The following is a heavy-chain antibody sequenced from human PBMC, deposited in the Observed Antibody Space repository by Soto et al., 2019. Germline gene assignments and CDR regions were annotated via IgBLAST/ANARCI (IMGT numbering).Heavy chain of an antibody. CDR3: ARDRSTRDTGPPGMDV. V-gene: IGHV1-18*01. Sequence: QIQVVQSGPEVREPAASVEVSCKASGYTFARYAFSWVRQAPGQGPEWMGWISASNNNIHYAQKFEGRVTMFTDTSTNTAYMQLRSLTSDDTAFYYCARDRSTRDTGPPGMDVWGQGTSVTVSS. D-gene: IGHD1-1*01. J-gene: IGHJ6*02. CDR2: ISASNNNI. CDR1: GYTFARYA.